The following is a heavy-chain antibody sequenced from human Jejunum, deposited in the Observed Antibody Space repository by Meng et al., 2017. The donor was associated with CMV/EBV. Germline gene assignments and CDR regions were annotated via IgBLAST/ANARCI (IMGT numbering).Heavy chain of an antibody. V-gene: IGHV4-59*01. Sequence: VSLRSCYWSWIRQPPGKGLEWIGHVYYSGSTNYNPSLKSRVTISVDTSKNQFSLKLSSVTAADTAVYYCARDGGLTQYYYYGMDVWGQGTTVTVSS. D-gene: IGHD2-15*01. CDR2: VYYSGST. J-gene: IGHJ6*02. CDR1: VSLRSCY. CDR3: ARDGGLTQYYYYGMDV.